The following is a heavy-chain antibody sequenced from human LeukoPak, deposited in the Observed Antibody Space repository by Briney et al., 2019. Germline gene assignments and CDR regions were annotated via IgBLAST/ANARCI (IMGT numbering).Heavy chain of an antibody. CDR1: GGSINSYY. J-gene: IGHJ3*02. CDR2: IYTSGSTP. V-gene: IGHV4-4*07. D-gene: IGHD2-2*01. Sequence: SETLSLTCTVSGGSINSYYWSWIRQSAGKGLEWIGRIYTSGSTPDYSPSLKSRVTMSIDTSKNQFSLQLSSVTAADTAVYYCATSPPVVPAAITAFDIWGQGTMVTASS. CDR3: ATSPPVVPAAITAFDI.